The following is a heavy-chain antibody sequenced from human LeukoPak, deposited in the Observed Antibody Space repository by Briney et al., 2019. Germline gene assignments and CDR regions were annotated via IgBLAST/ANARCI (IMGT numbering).Heavy chain of an antibody. Sequence: GGSLRLSCAASGLTVSSDHMSWVRQAPGKGLEWGSVIYAGGTTAYADSVKGRFTISRDTSKNTLYLHMNSLRAEDTARYYCARVWELSFDHWGQGPLVTVSS. D-gene: IGHD3-16*02. V-gene: IGHV3-53*01. CDR2: IYAGGTT. CDR3: ARVWELSFDH. CDR1: GLTVSSDH. J-gene: IGHJ4*02.